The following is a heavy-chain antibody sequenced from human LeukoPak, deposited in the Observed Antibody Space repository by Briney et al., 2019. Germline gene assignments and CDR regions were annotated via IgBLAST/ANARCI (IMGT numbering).Heavy chain of an antibody. CDR1: GFTFSNYG. V-gene: IGHV3-30*18. CDR3: AKDGMVRGVIIAEIDY. CDR2: ISYDGSNK. Sequence: GESLRLSCAASGFTFSNYGMHWVRQAPGKGLEWVAVISYDGSNKYYADSVKGRFTISRDNSKNTLYLQMNSLRAEDTAVYYCAKDGMVRGVIIAEIDYWGQGTLVTVSS. D-gene: IGHD3-10*01. J-gene: IGHJ4*02.